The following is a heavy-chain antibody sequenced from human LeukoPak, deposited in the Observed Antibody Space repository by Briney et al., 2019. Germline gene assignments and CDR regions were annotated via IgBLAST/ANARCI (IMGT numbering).Heavy chain of an antibody. J-gene: IGHJ4*02. D-gene: IGHD4-17*01. CDR3: ARVGASDGDLDY. CDR1: GGSISSYY. Sequence: SETLSLTCTVSGGSISSYYWSWIRQPPGKGLEWIGYIYHSGSTYYNPSLKSRVTISVDRSKNQFSLKLSSVTAADTAVYYCARVGASDGDLDYWGQGTLVTVSS. V-gene: IGHV4-59*12. CDR2: IYHSGST.